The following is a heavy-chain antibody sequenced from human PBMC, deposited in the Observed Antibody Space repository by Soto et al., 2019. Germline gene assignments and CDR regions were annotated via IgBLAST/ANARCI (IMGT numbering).Heavy chain of an antibody. CDR1: GGSFSGYY. V-gene: IGHV4-34*01. Sequence: PSETLSLTCAVYGGSFSGYYWSWIRQPPGKGLEWIGEINHSGSTNYNPSLKSRVTISVDTSKNQFSLKLSSVTAADTAVYYCARGRHDFRNYYYGMDVWGQGTTVTVSS. J-gene: IGHJ6*02. D-gene: IGHD2-21*02. CDR3: ARGRHDFRNYYYGMDV. CDR2: INHSGST.